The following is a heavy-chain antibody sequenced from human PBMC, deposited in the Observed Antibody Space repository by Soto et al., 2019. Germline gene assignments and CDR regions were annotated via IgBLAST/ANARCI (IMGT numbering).Heavy chain of an antibody. CDR1: GFTVSSNY. CDR2: IYSGGST. J-gene: IGHJ6*03. V-gene: IGHV3-66*01. CDR3: ARDLSGPYYYYYYMDV. Sequence: PGGSLRLSCAASGFTVSSNYMSWVRQAPGKGLEWVSVIYSGGSTYYADSVKGRFTISRDNSKNTLYLQMNSLRAEDTAVYYCARDLSGPYYYYYYMDVWGKGTTVTVSS. D-gene: IGHD3-10*01.